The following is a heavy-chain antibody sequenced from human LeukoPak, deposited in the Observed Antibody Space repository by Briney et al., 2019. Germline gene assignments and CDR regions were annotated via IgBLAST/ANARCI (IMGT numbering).Heavy chain of an antibody. CDR3: AKERRDYYDSSGYPIDY. CDR1: GFTFSSNA. CDR2: ISGSGGST. V-gene: IGHV3-23*01. D-gene: IGHD3-22*01. J-gene: IGHJ4*02. Sequence: GGSLRLSCVASGFTFSSNAMSWVRQAPGKGLEWVSAISGSGGSTYYADSVKGRFTISRDNSKNTLYLQMNSLRAEDTAVYYCAKERRDYYDSSGYPIDYWGQGTLVTVSS.